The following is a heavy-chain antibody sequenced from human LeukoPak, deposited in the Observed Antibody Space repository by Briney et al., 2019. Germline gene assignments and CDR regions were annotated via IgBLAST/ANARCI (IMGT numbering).Heavy chain of an antibody. CDR2: IYYSGST. Sequence: SATLSLSCTVSGGFISSYYWSWLRQPPGKGLEWIGYIYYSGSTNYNPSLKSRVTISVDTSKNQFSLKLSSVTDADTAVYYCAREGNYYDSSGYGDYYYYYGMDVWGQGTTVTVSS. CDR1: GGFISSYY. CDR3: AREGNYYDSSGYGDYYYYYGMDV. D-gene: IGHD3-22*01. V-gene: IGHV4-59*01. J-gene: IGHJ6*02.